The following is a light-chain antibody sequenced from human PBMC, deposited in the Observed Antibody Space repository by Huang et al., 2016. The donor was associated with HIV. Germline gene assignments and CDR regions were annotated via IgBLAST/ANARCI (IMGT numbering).Light chain of an antibody. CDR2: AAS. CDR1: QTVSNNF. CDR3: HQYGTSVGT. Sequence: EIVLTQSPGTLSLSPGERAILSCGARQTVSNNFLAWYQHKPGQAPRLLIYAASSRATGIPDRFSGSGSRRDFNLTISRLEPEDFAVYYCHQYGTSVGTFGPGTKVDVK. V-gene: IGKV3-20*01. J-gene: IGKJ1*01.